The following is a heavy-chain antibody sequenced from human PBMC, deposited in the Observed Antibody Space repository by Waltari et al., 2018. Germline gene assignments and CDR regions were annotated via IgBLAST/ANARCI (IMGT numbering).Heavy chain of an antibody. CDR3: ARASRAGWFELLRAFDI. CDR2: IYYSGST. J-gene: IGHJ3*02. D-gene: IGHD1-26*01. V-gene: IGHV4-61*01. Sequence: QVQLQESGPGLVKPSATLSLTCTVSGGPVSSGSYYWSWIRQPPGKGLGLIGYIYYSGSTNYNPALKSRFTLSVDTSKNPFSLKLSSVTAADTAVYYCARASRAGWFELLRAFDIWGQGTMVTVSS. CDR1: GGPVSSGSYY.